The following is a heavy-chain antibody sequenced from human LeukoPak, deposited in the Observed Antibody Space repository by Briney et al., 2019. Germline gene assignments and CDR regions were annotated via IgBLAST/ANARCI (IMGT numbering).Heavy chain of an antibody. J-gene: IGHJ6*02. CDR1: GESFGDFY. D-gene: IGHD2/OR15-2a*01. CDR2: INHSGYT. CDR3: ARNDYFGINNGMDV. Sequence: PSETLSLTCAVSGESFGDFYWSWIRQPPGKGLEWIGEINHSGYTNYYPSLKSRVTISVDTSKNQFSLRLSSVTAADTAVYYCARNDYFGINNGMDVWGQGTTVTVS. V-gene: IGHV4-34*01.